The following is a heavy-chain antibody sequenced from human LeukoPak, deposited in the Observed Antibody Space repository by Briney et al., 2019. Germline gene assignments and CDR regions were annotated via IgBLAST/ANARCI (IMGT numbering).Heavy chain of an antibody. CDR2: ISDGGGLT. D-gene: IGHD1-26*01. J-gene: IGHJ4*02. CDR3: AKVLSGSQDY. V-gene: IGHV3-23*01. Sequence: PRGSLRLSCAASGFTFSSYAMSWVRQAPGKGLEWVSVISDGGGLTNYADSVKGRFTISRDNSKNTLYLQMNSLRAEDTAVYYCAKVLSGSQDYWGQGTLVTVFS. CDR1: GFTFSSYA.